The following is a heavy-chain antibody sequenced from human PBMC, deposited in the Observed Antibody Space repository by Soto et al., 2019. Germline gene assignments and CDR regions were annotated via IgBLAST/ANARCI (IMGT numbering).Heavy chain of an antibody. J-gene: IGHJ4*02. CDR1: GGSFSGYY. V-gene: IGHV4-34*01. CDR3: ARATHYGSGN. Sequence: QVQLQQWGAGLLKPSETLSLTCAVYGGSFSGYYWSWIRQPPGKGLEWIGEINHSGSTNYNPSLKSRVTISVVTSKNQFSLKLSSATAADTAVYYCARATHYGSGNCGQGTLVTVSS. D-gene: IGHD3-10*01. CDR2: INHSGST.